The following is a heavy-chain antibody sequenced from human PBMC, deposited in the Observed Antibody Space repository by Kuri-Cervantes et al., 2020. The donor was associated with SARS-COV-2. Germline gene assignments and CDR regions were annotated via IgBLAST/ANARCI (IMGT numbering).Heavy chain of an antibody. CDR3: ASIAARRVSYYYYGMDV. D-gene: IGHD6-6*01. CDR2: TYWNDDK. V-gene: IGHV2-5*01. J-gene: IGHJ6*02. Sequence: SGPTLVKPTQTLTLTCTFSGFSLSTSGVGVGWIRQPPGKALEWLALTYWNDDKRYSPSLKSRLTITKDTSKNQVVLTMTNMDPVDTATYYCASIAARRVSYYYYGMDVWGQGTTVTVSS. CDR1: GFSLSTSGVG.